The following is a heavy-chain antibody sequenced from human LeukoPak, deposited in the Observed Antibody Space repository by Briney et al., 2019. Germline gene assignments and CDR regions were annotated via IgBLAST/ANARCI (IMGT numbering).Heavy chain of an antibody. V-gene: IGHV1-69*04. CDR3: AREIGLVGPFDY. J-gene: IGHJ4*02. CDR2: IIPILGIA. CDR1: GGTFSSYA. Sequence: ASVKVSCKASGGTFSSYAISWVRQAPGQGLEWMGRIIPILGIANYAQKFQGRVTITADKSTSTAYMELSSLRSEDTAVYYCAREIGLVGPFDYWGQGTLVTVSS. D-gene: IGHD2-15*01.